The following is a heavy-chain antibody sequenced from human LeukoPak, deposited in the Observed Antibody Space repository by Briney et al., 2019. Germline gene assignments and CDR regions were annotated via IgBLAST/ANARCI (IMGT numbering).Heavy chain of an antibody. Sequence: PSETLSLTCTVSGGSISSGSYYWRWIRQPAGKGLEWIGRTYTSGSTNYNPSLKSRVTISVDTSKNQFSLKLSSVTAADTAVYYCARDPGGGWYYFDYWGQGTLVTVSP. CDR1: GGSISSGSYY. CDR2: TYTSGST. J-gene: IGHJ4*02. D-gene: IGHD6-19*01. V-gene: IGHV4-61*02. CDR3: ARDPGGGWYYFDY.